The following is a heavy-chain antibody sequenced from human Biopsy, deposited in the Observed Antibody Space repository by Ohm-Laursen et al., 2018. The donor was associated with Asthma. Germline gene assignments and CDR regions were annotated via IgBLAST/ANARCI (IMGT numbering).Heavy chain of an antibody. D-gene: IGHD1-1*01. CDR1: GFSFSNFA. CDR3: VRDGTDDAFDI. Sequence: SLRLSCTAFGFSFSNFAIYWVRPAPGKGLEWVGVISKGASTQDYADSVKGRFTMARDNSKNTLDLQMNSLREEDTAVYYCVRDGTDDAFDIWGQGTVVSVSS. J-gene: IGHJ3*02. V-gene: IGHV3-30*01. CDR2: ISKGASTQ.